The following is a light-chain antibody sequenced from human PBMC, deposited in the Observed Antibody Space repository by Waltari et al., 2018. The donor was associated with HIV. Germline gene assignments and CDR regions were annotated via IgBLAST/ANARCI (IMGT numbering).Light chain of an antibody. Sequence: DIQMTQSPSSLSASIGDRVNITCRASQSVKTYLNWYQQKQGQAPKILIYTATTLHTVVPSRFSGSGSGTDFTLTITNLQPDDFAIYFCQQSFYSPTFGPGTTVDIK. V-gene: IGKV1-39*01. CDR1: QSVKTY. CDR2: TAT. J-gene: IGKJ3*01. CDR3: QQSFYSPT.